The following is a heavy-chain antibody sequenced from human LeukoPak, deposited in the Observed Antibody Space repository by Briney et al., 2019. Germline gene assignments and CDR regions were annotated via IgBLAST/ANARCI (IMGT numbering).Heavy chain of an antibody. D-gene: IGHD6-13*01. CDR3: AKLRGSSSGNPFDI. Sequence: GGSLSLSCAAAGFTFSHYWMTWVRQAPGKGLEWVSTVSGSGDKTYYADSVKGRFTISRDNSKNTLYLQMNSLRVEDTAVYYCAKLRGSSSGNPFDIWGQGTMVTVSS. CDR1: GFTFSHYW. J-gene: IGHJ3*02. CDR2: VSGSGDKT. V-gene: IGHV3-23*01.